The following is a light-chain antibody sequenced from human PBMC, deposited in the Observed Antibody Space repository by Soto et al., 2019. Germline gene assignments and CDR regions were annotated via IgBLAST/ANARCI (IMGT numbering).Light chain of an antibody. V-gene: IGKV3D-11*02. Sequence: DMVMTQSPASLSVSPGEITTLSCRASQSVGPNLVWYQQKFGQAPRLLIYDASKRATGIPARFSGSGSGTNFTLTISSLEPEDFAVYYCQQRRSWQVTFGQGTRLEIK. J-gene: IGKJ5*01. CDR3: QQRRSWQVT. CDR2: DAS. CDR1: QSVGPN.